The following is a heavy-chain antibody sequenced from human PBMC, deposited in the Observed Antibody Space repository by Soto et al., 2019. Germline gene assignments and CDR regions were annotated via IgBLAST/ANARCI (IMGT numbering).Heavy chain of an antibody. V-gene: IGHV3-33*01. J-gene: IGHJ4*02. CDR2: IWYDGSNK. Sequence: QVQLVESGGGVVQPGRSLRLSCAASGFTFSSYGMHWVRQAPGKGLEWVAVIWYDGSNKYYADSVKGRFTISRDNSENTLYLPMNSLRAEDTAVYYCARDGGLYYFDYWGQGTLVTVSS. D-gene: IGHD2-15*01. CDR1: GFTFSSYG. CDR3: ARDGGLYYFDY.